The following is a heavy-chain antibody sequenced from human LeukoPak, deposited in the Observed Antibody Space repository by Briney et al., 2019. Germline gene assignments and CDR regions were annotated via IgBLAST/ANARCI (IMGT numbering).Heavy chain of an antibody. V-gene: IGHV3-15*01. CDR2: IKSKTDGGTT. Sequence: PGGSLRLSCAASGFTFSGYEMIWVRQAPGKGLEWVGRIKSKTDGGTTDYAAPVKGRFTISRDDSKNTLYLQMNSLKTEDTAVYYCTTEAPRLGYSYGYYFDYWGQGTLVTVSS. D-gene: IGHD5-18*01. CDR3: TTEAPRLGYSYGYYFDY. J-gene: IGHJ4*02. CDR1: GFTFSGYE.